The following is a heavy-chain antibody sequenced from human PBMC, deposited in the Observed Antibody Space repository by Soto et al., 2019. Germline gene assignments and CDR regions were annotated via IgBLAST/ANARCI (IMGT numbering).Heavy chain of an antibody. CDR3: ARYAAAGFDY. Sequence: SETLSLTCTVSGGSISSYYWSWIRQPPGKGLEWIGYIYYSGSTNYNPSLKSRVTISVDTSKNQFSLKLSSVTAADTAVYYCARYAAAGFDYWGQGTLVTVSS. V-gene: IGHV4-59*08. CDR1: GGSISSYY. D-gene: IGHD6-13*01. CDR2: IYYSGST. J-gene: IGHJ4*02.